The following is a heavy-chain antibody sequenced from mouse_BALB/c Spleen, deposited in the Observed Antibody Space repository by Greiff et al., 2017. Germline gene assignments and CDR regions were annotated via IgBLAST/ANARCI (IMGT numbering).Heavy chain of an antibody. J-gene: IGHJ2*01. CDR3: AREFLHLDY. Sequence: EVHLVESGGGLVQPGGSRKLSCAASGFTFSSFGMHWVRQAPEKGLEWVAYISSGSSTIYYADTVKGRFTISRDNPKNTLFLQMTSLRSEDTAMYYCAREFLHLDYWGQGTTLTVSS. CDR1: GFTFSSFG. CDR2: ISSGSSTI. V-gene: IGHV5-17*02.